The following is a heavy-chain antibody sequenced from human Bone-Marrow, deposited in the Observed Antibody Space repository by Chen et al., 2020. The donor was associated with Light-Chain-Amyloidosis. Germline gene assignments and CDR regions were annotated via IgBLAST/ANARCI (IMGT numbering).Heavy chain of an antibody. V-gene: IGHV1-46*01. Sequence: QVQLVQSGAEVKNPGASVKVSCKTSGYTFTSSYIHWVRQAPGQGLEWMGIINLSGGTTDYPQKFQGRVTITRDTSTSTVYMDLSSLRSEDTTMYYCARAPLGTIQSWIQMDYWGQGTPVTVSS. D-gene: IGHD5-18*01. CDR2: INLSGGTT. J-gene: IGHJ4*02. CDR1: GYTFTSSY. CDR3: ARAPLGTIQSWIQMDY.